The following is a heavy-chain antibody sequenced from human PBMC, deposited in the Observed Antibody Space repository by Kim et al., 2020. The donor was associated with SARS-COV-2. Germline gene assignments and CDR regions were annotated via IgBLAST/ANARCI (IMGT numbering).Heavy chain of an antibody. J-gene: IGHJ4*02. Sequence: YAQKFQGRVTITADESTSTAYMELSSLRSEDTAVYYCARQGHGSGSYYHYWGQGTLVTVSS. D-gene: IGHD3-10*01. V-gene: IGHV1-69*01. CDR3: ARQGHGSGSYYHY.